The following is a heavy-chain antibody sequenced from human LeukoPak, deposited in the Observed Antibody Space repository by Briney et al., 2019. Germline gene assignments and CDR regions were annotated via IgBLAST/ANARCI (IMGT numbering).Heavy chain of an antibody. Sequence: SQTLSLTCTVSGGPISSGDYYWSWIRQPPGKGLEWIGYIYYSGSTYYNPSLKSRVTISVDTSKNQFSLKLSSVTAADTAVYYCSRDHRCSGGSCSIFDYWGQGTLVTVSS. D-gene: IGHD2-15*01. CDR3: SRDHRCSGGSCSIFDY. J-gene: IGHJ4*02. CDR2: IYYSGST. CDR1: GGPISSGDYY. V-gene: IGHV4-30-4*01.